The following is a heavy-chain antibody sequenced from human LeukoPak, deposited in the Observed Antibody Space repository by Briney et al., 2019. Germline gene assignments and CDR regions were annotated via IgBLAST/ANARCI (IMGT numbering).Heavy chain of an antibody. CDR3: ARENIVVVTAIRDAFDI. V-gene: IGHV3-48*02. CDR1: GFTFSSYS. Sequence: GGSLRLSCAASGFTFSSYSMNWVRQAPGKGLEWVSYVSSGSSTIYYADSVKGRFTISRDNAKNSLCLQMNSLRDEDTAVYYCARENIVVVTAIRDAFDIWGQGTMVTVSS. D-gene: IGHD2-21*02. J-gene: IGHJ3*02. CDR2: VSSGSSTI.